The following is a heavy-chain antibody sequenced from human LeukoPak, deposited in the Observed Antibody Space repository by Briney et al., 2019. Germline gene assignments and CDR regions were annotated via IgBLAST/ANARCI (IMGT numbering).Heavy chain of an antibody. J-gene: IGHJ5*02. D-gene: IGHD6-19*01. Sequence: ASVKVSCKASGYTFTSYGISWVRQAPGRGLEWMGWISAYNGNTNYAQKLQGRVTMTTDTSTSTAYMELRSLRSDDTAVYYCARAGIAVAGSRGNWFDPWGQGTLVTVSS. CDR1: GYTFTSYG. V-gene: IGHV1-18*01. CDR3: ARAGIAVAGSRGNWFDP. CDR2: ISAYNGNT.